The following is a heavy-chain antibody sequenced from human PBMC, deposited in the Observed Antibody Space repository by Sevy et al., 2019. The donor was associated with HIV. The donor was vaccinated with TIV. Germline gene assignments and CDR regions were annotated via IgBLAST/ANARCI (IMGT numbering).Heavy chain of an antibody. D-gene: IGHD3-10*01. V-gene: IGHV3-30*18. J-gene: IGHJ5*02. CDR3: AKGGYYGSGSYPHWFDP. CDR1: GFTFSSYG. CDR2: ISYDGSNK. Sequence: GGSLRLSCAASGFTFSSYGMHWVRQAPGKGLEWVAVISYDGSNKYYADSVKGRFTISRDNSKNTLYLQMNSLRAEDTAVYYCAKGGYYGSGSYPHWFDPWGQGTLVTVSS.